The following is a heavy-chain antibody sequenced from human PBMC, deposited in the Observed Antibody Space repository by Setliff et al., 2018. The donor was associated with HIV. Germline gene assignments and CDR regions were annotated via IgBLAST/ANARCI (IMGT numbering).Heavy chain of an antibody. J-gene: IGHJ4*02. CDR1: GFTLSTYT. V-gene: IGHV3-21*01. CDR2: ISSNIIYI. D-gene: IGHD5-18*01. Sequence: GGSLRLSCAASGFTLSTYTMNWVRQAPGKGLEWISSISSNIIYIYYADSVRGRFTISRDNAKNSLYLQMNSLRAEDTAVYYCATPLWSVDTTMLMWPGYWGQGTLVTVSS. CDR3: ATPLWSVDTTMLMWPGY.